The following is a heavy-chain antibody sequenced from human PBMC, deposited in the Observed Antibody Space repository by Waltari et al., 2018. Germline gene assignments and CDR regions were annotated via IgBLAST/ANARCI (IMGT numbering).Heavy chain of an antibody. CDR1: GGSISSGSYY. D-gene: IGHD6-6*01. V-gene: IGHV4-61*02. CDR2: IYTSGST. Sequence: QVQLQESGPGLVKPSQTLSLTCTVSGGSISSGSYYWSWIRQPAGKGLEWIGRIYTSGSTNYNPSLKSRVTISVDTSKNQFSLKLSSVTAADTAVYYCARDCGEYSSSSGYYYYMDVWGKGTTVTVSS. J-gene: IGHJ6*03. CDR3: ARDCGEYSSSSGYYYYMDV.